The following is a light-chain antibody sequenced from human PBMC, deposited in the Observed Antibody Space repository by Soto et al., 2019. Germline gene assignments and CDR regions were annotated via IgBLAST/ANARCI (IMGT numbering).Light chain of an antibody. J-gene: IGLJ1*01. Sequence: QPVLTQPPSASGTPVQRVSISCSGSSSNIGSNTVNWYQQFPGTAPKLLIYSSNLRPSGVPDRFSGSKSGTSASLAISGLQSEDEADYYCAAWDDSLNYVFGTGTKVTVL. CDR2: SSN. CDR3: AAWDDSLNYV. V-gene: IGLV1-44*01. CDR1: SSNIGSNT.